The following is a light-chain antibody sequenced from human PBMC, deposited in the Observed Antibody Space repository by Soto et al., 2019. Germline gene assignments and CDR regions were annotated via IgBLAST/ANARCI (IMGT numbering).Light chain of an antibody. CDR1: QSVDTN. CDR3: QQYYNWPPYT. J-gene: IGKJ2*01. V-gene: IGKV3-15*01. Sequence: EVVMTQSPATLSVSPGDRATLSCRASQSVDTNVAWYQQKPGQAPRLLVYGASTRATGIPARFTGFGSGTDFTLTISGLQSDDFAVYYCQQYYNWPPYTLGQWTKLQIK. CDR2: GAS.